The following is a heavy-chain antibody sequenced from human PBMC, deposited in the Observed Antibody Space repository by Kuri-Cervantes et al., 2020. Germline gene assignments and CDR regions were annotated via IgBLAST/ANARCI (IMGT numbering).Heavy chain of an antibody. CDR3: ARYSGGNGFVY. CDR1: GFTFSNHG. Sequence: GESLKISCAASGFTFSNHGMHWVRQAPGKGLEWVAVISFDGSDKSYADSVKGRFTISRDNSKNTLYLQMISLRAEDTAVYFCARYSGGNGFVYWGQGTLVTVSS. D-gene: IGHD1-26*01. V-gene: IGHV3-30*03. CDR2: ISFDGSDK. J-gene: IGHJ4*02.